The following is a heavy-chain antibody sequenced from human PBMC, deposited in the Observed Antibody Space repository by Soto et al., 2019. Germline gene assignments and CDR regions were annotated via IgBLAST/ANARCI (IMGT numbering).Heavy chain of an antibody. J-gene: IGHJ3*02. CDR1: GFTFSSYW. CDR2: IKQDGSEK. D-gene: IGHD2-15*01. Sequence: GGSLRLSCAASGFTFSSYWMSWVRQAPGTGLEWVDSIKQDGSEKYYEDSVKGRLTISRDNAKKSLYLQMNSLGAEDAAVYYCECSPPGGDAFDIWGQGTLVTVSS. CDR3: ECSPPGGDAFDI. V-gene: IGHV3-7*01.